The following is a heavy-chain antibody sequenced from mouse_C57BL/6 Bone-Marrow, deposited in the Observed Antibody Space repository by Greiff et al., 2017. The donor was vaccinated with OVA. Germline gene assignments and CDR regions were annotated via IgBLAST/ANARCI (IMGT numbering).Heavy chain of an antibody. CDR1: GYTFTDYY. D-gene: IGHD1-1*01. CDR3: ARRYYYGSSYWYFDV. Sequence: VQLQQSGAELVKPGASVKISCKASGYTFTDYYINWVKQRPGQGLEWIGKIGPGSGSTYYNEKSKGKATLTADKSSSTAYMQLSSLTSEDSAVYFCARRYYYGSSYWYFDVWGTGTTVTVSS. J-gene: IGHJ1*03. V-gene: IGHV1-77*01. CDR2: IGPGSGST.